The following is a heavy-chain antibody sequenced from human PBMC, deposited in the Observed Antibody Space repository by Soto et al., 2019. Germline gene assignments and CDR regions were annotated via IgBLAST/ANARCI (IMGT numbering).Heavy chain of an antibody. CDR1: GYTFTSYN. V-gene: IGHV1-8*01. J-gene: IGHJ4*02. CDR2: MNPNSGNT. Sequence: QVQLVQSGAEVKKPGASVKVSCKASGYTFTSYNINWVRQATGQRLEWMGWMNPNSGNTDYAQKFQGRVTMTRNTSISTAYMELSSLRSEDTAVYYCATSIVAAGNFDYWGQGTLVTVSS. D-gene: IGHD6-13*01. CDR3: ATSIVAAGNFDY.